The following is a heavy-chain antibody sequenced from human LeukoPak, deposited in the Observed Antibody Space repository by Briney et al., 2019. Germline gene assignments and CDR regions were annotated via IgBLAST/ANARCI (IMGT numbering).Heavy chain of an antibody. CDR1: GYTFNDYD. V-gene: IGHV1-8*03. Sequence: ASVKVSCKASGYTFNDYDLSWVRQATGQGLEWMGWMNPSSGDTGSAQKFQGRVTITRDTSIGTAYMELSSLTSDDTAVYYCARGNSGWYGGMDYWGQGTPVTVSS. D-gene: IGHD6-19*01. J-gene: IGHJ4*02. CDR2: MNPSSGDT. CDR3: ARGNSGWYGGMDY.